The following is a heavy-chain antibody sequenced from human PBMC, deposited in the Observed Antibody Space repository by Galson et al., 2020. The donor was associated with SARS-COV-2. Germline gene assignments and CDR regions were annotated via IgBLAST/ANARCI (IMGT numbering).Heavy chain of an antibody. J-gene: IGHJ5*02. Sequence: ASVQVSCQVSGYTLTELSMHWVRQAPGKGLAWMGGFDPEDGEKIYAQKFQGRVTMTEHTPTDTAYMELSSLRSEDTAVYYCSTACAVLVRNWFDPWGQGTLVTVSS. V-gene: IGHV1-24*01. D-gene: IGHD3-10*01. CDR3: STACAVLVRNWFDP. CDR2: FDPEDGEK. CDR1: GYTLTELS.